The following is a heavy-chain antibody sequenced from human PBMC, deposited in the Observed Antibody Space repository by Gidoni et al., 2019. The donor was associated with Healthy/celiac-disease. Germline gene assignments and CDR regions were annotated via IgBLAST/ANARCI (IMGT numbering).Heavy chain of an antibody. CDR3: ARFYELAAADKNYDY. V-gene: IGHV1-2*02. J-gene: IGHJ4*02. Sequence: MGWINPNSGGTNYAQKFQGRVTMTRDTSISTAYMELSRLRSDDTAVYYCARFYELAAADKNYDYWGQGTLVTVSS. CDR2: INPNSGGT. D-gene: IGHD6-13*01.